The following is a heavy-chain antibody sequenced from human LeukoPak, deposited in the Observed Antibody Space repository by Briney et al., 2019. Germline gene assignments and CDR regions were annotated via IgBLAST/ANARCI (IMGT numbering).Heavy chain of an antibody. V-gene: IGHV3-48*03. CDR2: ISSSGSTI. CDR1: GFTFSSYE. CDR3: ARDPRSGYYYWYFDY. J-gene: IGHJ4*02. D-gene: IGHD3-22*01. Sequence: SGGSLRLSCAASGFTFSSYEMNWVRQAPGKGLEWVSYISSSGSTIYYADSVKGRFTISRDNAKNSLYLQMNSLRAEDTAVYYCARDPRSGYYYWYFDYWGQGTLVTVSS.